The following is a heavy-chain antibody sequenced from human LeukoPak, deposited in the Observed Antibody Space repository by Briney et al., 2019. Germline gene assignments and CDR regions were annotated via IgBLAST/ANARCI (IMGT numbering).Heavy chain of an antibody. J-gene: IGHJ6*03. D-gene: IGHD6-13*01. V-gene: IGHV1-18*04. CDR2: RGAFNGIT. CDR3: ARAIAERNHYHFYLDV. Sequence: GASVKVSCKASGYTFSDHVVAWLRQAPGQGLEWMGWRGAFNGITNYAVRFLPRLTVHTDTSTNTASMELRSLTSDDTAIYYCARAIAERNHYHFYLDVWGTGTTVTVSS. CDR1: GYTFSDHV.